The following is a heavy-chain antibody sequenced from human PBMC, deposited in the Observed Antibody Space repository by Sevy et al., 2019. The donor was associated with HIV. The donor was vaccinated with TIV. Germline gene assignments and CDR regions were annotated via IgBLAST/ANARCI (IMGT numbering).Heavy chain of an antibody. D-gene: IGHD4-4*01. V-gene: IGHV4-30-2*06. J-gene: IGHJ3*01. Sequence: SETLSLTCAVSGGSISSGVYSWNWIRQSPGKGLEWIGYIYHTGSTYYNPSLKSRLTMSVDVSKNQFSLKMNSLTAADTAVYYCARDGGTLTTPGAFDFWGQGTMVSVSS. CDR3: ARDGGTLTTPGAFDF. CDR2: IYHTGST. CDR1: GGSISSGVYS.